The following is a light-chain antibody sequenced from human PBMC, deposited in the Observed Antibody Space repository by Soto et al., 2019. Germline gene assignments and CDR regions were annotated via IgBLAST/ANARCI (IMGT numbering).Light chain of an antibody. CDR1: QSVRSSY. CDR3: QQYGNPPQT. Sequence: ETVLTQSPGTLSLTPGERVTLSCRASQSVRSSYLAWYQQKPGKAPRLLIYGASGRATGIPDRFSGSGSGTDFTLTISRLEPEDFAVYYCQQYGNPPQTFVQGTKVEIK. CDR2: GAS. J-gene: IGKJ1*01. V-gene: IGKV3-20*01.